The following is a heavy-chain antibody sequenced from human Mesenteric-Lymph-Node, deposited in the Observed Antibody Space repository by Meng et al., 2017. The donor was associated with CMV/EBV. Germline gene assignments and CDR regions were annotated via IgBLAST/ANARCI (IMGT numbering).Heavy chain of an antibody. V-gene: IGHV4-59*01. CDR3: ARDQPADY. CDR2: IYNSVST. Sequence: SETLSLTCTVSGGSISSYYWSWIRQPPGKGLEWIGYIYNSVSTNYNPSLKSRVTISVDTSKNQFSLKLTSVTAADTAVYYCARDQPADYWGQGTLVTVSS. CDR1: GGSISSYY. J-gene: IGHJ4*02.